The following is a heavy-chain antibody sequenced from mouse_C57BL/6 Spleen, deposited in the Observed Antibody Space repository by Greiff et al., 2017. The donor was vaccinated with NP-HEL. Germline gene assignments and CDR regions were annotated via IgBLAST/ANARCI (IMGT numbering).Heavy chain of an antibody. CDR2: FYPGRGRR. J-gene: IGHJ4*01. CDR1: GYTFTEYT. V-gene: IGHV1-62-2*01. D-gene: IGHD1-1*01. CDR3: ARHEGYYGSVPMDY. Sequence: VQLQQSGAELVKPGASVKLSCKASGYTFTEYTIHWVKQRSGQGLEWIGWFYPGRGRRKYKKKLKDKATLTADKSSSTVYMELSRLTSEDSAVYFCARHEGYYGSVPMDYWGQGTSVTVSS.